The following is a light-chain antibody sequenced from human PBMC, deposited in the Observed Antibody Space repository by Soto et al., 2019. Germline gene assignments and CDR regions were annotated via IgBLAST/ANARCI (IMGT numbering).Light chain of an antibody. CDR3: QSYDRSSLYV. CDR1: SGSVASNF. CDR2: GGN. Sequence: NFMLTQPHSVSESPGKTVTISCTGSSGSVASNFVHWYQRRPGSAPTIVIYGGNQRPSGVPDRFSGSIDSSSNSASLTISGLKTEDEADYFCQSYDRSSLYVFGTGTKLTVL. J-gene: IGLJ1*01. V-gene: IGLV6-57*02.